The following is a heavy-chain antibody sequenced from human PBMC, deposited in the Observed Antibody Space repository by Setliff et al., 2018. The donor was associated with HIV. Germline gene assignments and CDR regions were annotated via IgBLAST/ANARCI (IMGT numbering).Heavy chain of an antibody. CDR2: IYMTGGT. V-gene: IGHV4-4*07. CDR3: AREHCSGGSCNGFDI. J-gene: IGHJ3*02. Sequence: SETLSLTCTVSGGSVNTYYWTWIRQPAGRGLEWIGRIYMTGGTSSNPSLRGRVIMSLDTSRNQFSLKLGSVTAADTAMYYCAREHCSGGSCNGFDIWGQGTMVTVSS. CDR1: GGSVNTYY. D-gene: IGHD2-15*01.